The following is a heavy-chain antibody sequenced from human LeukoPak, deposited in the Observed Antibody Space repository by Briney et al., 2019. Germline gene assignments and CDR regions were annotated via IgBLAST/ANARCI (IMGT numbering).Heavy chain of an antibody. D-gene: IGHD3-22*01. Sequence: GGSLRLSWAAYGFTFDDYGMSWVRQAPGKGLEWVSGINWNGGSTGYADSVKGRFTTSRDNAKNSLYLHMNSLRAEDTALYHCARGGGYDSSGYTNFWGQGTMVTVSS. CDR1: GFTFDDYG. V-gene: IGHV3-20*01. J-gene: IGHJ3*01. CDR3: ARGGGYDSSGYTNF. CDR2: INWNGGST.